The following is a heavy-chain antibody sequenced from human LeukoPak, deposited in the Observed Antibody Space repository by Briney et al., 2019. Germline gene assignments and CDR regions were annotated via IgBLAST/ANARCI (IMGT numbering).Heavy chain of an antibody. J-gene: IGHJ4*02. V-gene: IGHV1-69*05. CDR3: ATGDGGYERFDY. CDR2: IIPIFGTA. CDR1: GGTFSSYA. Sequence: SVKVSCKASGGTFSSYAISWVQQAPGQGLEWMGRIIPIFGTANYAQKFQGRVTITTDESTSTAYMELSSLRSEDTAVYYCATGDGGYERFDYWGQGTLVTVSS. D-gene: IGHD5-12*01.